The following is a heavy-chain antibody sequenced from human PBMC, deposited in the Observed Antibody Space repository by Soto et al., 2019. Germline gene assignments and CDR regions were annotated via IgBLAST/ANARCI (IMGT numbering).Heavy chain of an antibody. D-gene: IGHD3-10*01. CDR1: GGSFSGYY. Sequence: QVQLQQWGAGLLKPSETLSLTCAVYGGSFSGYYWSWIRQPPGKGLEWIGEINHSGSTNYNPSLKSRVTISVDTSKNQFSLKLSSVTAADTAVYYCARGSASLWFGESYFDYWGQGTLVTVSS. V-gene: IGHV4-34*01. CDR3: ARGSASLWFGESYFDY. CDR2: INHSGST. J-gene: IGHJ4*02.